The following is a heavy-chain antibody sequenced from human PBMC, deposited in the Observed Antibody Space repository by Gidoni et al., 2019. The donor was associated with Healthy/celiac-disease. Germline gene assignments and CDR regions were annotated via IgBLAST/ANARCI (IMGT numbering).Heavy chain of an antibody. CDR1: GFTFSSYA. J-gene: IGHJ5*01. CDR3: AKDRGGLGGVIAS. D-gene: IGHD3-16*01. CDR2: ISGCGGST. Sequence: EVQLLESGGGLVQPGGSLRLSCAASGFTFSSYAMSWVRQAPGKGLEWVSAISGCGGSTYYADSVKGRFTISRDNYKNTLYLKMNSLRAEDTAVYYCAKDRGGLGGVIASWGQGTLVTVSS. V-gene: IGHV3-23*01.